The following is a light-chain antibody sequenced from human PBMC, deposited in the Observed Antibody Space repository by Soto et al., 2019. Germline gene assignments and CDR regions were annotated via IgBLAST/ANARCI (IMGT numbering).Light chain of an antibody. Sequence: EIVLTQSPGTLSLSPGERATLSCRASQSVTGSYLAWYQQKPGQAPRLLIYGASSRATGIPDRFSGSGSGTDFTLTISRLEPEDFAVYYCQQYCSSPPITFGQGTRLEIK. CDR1: QSVTGSY. J-gene: IGKJ5*01. CDR3: QQYCSSPPIT. V-gene: IGKV3-20*01. CDR2: GAS.